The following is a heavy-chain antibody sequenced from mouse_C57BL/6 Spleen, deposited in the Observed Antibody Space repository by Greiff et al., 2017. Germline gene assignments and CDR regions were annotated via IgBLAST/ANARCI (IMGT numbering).Heavy chain of an antibody. Sequence: EVQLVESGPGLVKPSQSLSLTCSVTGYSITSGYYWNWIRQFPGNKLEWMGYISYGGSNNYNPSLKNRISITRDTSKNPFFLKLNSVTTEDTATYYYARDRHIYYGYDGRDYAMDYWGQGTSVTVSS. CDR3: ARDRHIYYGYDGRDYAMDY. V-gene: IGHV3-6*01. D-gene: IGHD2-2*01. CDR2: ISYGGSN. J-gene: IGHJ4*01. CDR1: GYSITSGYY.